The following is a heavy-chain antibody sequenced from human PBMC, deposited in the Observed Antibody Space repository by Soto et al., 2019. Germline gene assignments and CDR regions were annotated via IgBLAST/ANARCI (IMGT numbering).Heavy chain of an antibody. V-gene: IGHV4-31*03. CDR3: ARSSTSANYFDY. J-gene: IGHJ4*02. D-gene: IGHD2-2*01. Sequence: QVQLQESGPGLVKPSQTLSLTCTVSGGSISSGGYYWSWIRQHPGKGLEWIGYIYYSGSTYYNPSLKNRVTISVDKSKNQFSLKLSSVTAADTAVYYCARSSTSANYFDYWGQGTLVTVSS. CDR2: IYYSGST. CDR1: GGSISSGGYY.